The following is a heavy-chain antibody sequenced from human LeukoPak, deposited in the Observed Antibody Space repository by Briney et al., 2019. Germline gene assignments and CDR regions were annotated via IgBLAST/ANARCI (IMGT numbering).Heavy chain of an antibody. V-gene: IGHV3-33*08. J-gene: IGHJ4*02. CDR2: IWYDGSNK. CDR1: GFTFSSFW. CDR3: ARPRAGYYFDY. Sequence: GGSLRLSCAASGFTFSSFWMGWVRQAPGKGLEWVAVIWYDGSNKYYADSVKGRFTISRDNSKNTLYLQMNSLRAEDTAVYYCARPRAGYYFDYWGQGTLVTVSS.